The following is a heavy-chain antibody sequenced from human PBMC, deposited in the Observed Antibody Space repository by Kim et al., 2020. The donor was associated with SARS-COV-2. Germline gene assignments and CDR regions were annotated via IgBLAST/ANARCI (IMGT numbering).Heavy chain of an antibody. D-gene: IGHD2-2*01. V-gene: IGHV3-11*06. CDR3: AREAASAFGVPAATVRY. Sequence: VKGRFTISRDNAKNSLYLQMNSLRAEDTAVYYCAREAASAFGVPAATVRYWGQGTLVTVSS. J-gene: IGHJ4*02.